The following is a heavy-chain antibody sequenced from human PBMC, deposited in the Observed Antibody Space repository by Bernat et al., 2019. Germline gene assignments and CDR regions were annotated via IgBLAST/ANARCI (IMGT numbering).Heavy chain of an antibody. J-gene: IGHJ4*02. Sequence: QVQLVESGGGVVQPGRSLRLSCAASGFTFSSYGMHWVRQAPGKGLEWVAVISYDGSNKYYADSEKGRFTISRDNSKNTLYLQMNSLRAEDTAVYYCAKDLGDYDFWSGYYTGRYWGQGTLVTVSS. V-gene: IGHV3-30*18. CDR3: AKDLGDYDFWSGYYTGRY. CDR2: ISYDGSNK. CDR1: GFTFSSYG. D-gene: IGHD3-3*01.